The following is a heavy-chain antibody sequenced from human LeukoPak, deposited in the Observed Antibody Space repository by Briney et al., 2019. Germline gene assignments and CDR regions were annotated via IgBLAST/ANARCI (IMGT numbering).Heavy chain of an antibody. CDR1: GFTFSSYA. CDR2: IFKSETT. CDR3: ARHWDRWGGSF. V-gene: IGHV4-38-2*01. Sequence: SGGSLRLSCAASGFTFSSYAMSWVRQPPGKGLEWIGKIFKSETTYYNPSLKGRVTVSMDTSKNQFSLNLNSVTAADTAIYYCARHWDRWGGSFWGQGTLVTVSS. J-gene: IGHJ4*02. D-gene: IGHD3-16*01.